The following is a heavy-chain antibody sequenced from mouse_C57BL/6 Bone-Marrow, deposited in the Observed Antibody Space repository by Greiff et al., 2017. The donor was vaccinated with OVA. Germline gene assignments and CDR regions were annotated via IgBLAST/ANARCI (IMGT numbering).Heavy chain of an antibody. CDR3: ARPGDYDGDWFAY. D-gene: IGHD2-4*01. CDR2: FHPYNDDT. V-gene: IGHV1-47*01. CDR1: GYTFTTYP. Sequence: QVQLQQSGAELVKPGASVKMSCKASGYTFTTYPIEWMKQNPGKSLEWIGNFHPYNDDTKYNEKFKGKAKMTVEKSSSTVYLELSRLTSDDSAVYYCARPGDYDGDWFAYWGQGTLVTVSA. J-gene: IGHJ3*01.